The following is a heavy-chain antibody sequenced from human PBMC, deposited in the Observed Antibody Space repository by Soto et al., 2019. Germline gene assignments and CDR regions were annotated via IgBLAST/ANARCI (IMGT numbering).Heavy chain of an antibody. Sequence: QIALKESGPTLVKPTQTLTLTCTFSGFSLSTSAVGVGWIRQPPGEALEWLALIYWDDDKRYSPSLKSRLTITKDTSKNQVVLTMTNLDPVDTATYYCARRLWSSSCFDYWGQGTLVTVSS. CDR1: GFSLSTSAVG. CDR3: ARRLWSSSCFDY. CDR2: IYWDDDK. J-gene: IGHJ4*02. V-gene: IGHV2-5*02. D-gene: IGHD6-13*01.